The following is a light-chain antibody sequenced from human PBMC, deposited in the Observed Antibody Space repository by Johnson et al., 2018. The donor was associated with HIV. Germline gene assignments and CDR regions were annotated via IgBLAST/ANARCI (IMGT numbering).Light chain of an antibody. CDR2: RDD. CDR3: GTWDASLSVNV. V-gene: IGLV1-44*01. Sequence: QSVLTQPPSASGTPGQRVTIFCSGSSFNIASNSVNWYQQLPGAAPKLLIYRDDQRPSGVPDRFSGSKSGTSATLGITALQTGDEADYYCGTWDASLSVNVFGPGTKVTVL. J-gene: IGLJ1*01. CDR1: SFNIASNS.